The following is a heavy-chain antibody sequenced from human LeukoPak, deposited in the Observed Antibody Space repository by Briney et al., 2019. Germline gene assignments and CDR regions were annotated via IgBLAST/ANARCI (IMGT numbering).Heavy chain of an antibody. CDR3: VTSYRSSQGLTGAYNFDY. D-gene: IGHD7-27*01. CDR1: GYTFTSYY. J-gene: IGHJ4*02. Sequence: GASVKVSCKASGYTFTSYYMHWVRQAPGQGLEWMGIINPSGGSTSYAQKFQGRVTMTRDTSTSTVYMELSSLRSEDTAVYYCVTSYRSSQGLTGAYNFDYWGQGTLVTVSS. CDR2: INPSGGST. V-gene: IGHV1-46*03.